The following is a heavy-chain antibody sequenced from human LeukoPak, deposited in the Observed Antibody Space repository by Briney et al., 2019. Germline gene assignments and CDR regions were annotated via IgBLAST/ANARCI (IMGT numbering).Heavy chain of an antibody. CDR2: IIPIFGTA. D-gene: IGHD5-24*01. V-gene: IGHV1-69*13. CDR3: ARGGLDGYYFDY. J-gene: IGHJ4*02. CDR1: GYTFTSYY. Sequence: SVNVSCKASGYTFTSYYMHWVRQAPGQGLEWMGGIIPIFGTANYAQKFQGRVTITADESTSTAYMELSSLRSEDTAVYYCARGGLDGYYFDYWGQGTLVTVSS.